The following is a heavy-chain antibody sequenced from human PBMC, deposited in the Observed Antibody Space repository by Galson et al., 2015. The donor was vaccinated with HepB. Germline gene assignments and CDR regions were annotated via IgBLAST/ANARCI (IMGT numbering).Heavy chain of an antibody. D-gene: IGHD3-3*01. V-gene: IGHV4-39*01. CDR1: GGSISSSSYY. CDR2: IYYSGST. J-gene: IGHJ4*02. Sequence: LSLTCTVSGGSISSSSYYWGWIRQPPGKGLEWIGSIYYSGSTYYNPSLKSRVTISVGTSKNQFSLKLSSVTAADTAVYYCAGLALEWFDYWGQGTLVTVSS. CDR3: AGLALEWFDY.